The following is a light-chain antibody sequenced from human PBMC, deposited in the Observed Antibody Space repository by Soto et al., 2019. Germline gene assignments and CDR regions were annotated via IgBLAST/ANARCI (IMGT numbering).Light chain of an antibody. V-gene: IGKV3-20*01. CDR3: QQYGTSPLT. CDR1: QTVNSNF. J-gene: IGKJ4*01. Sequence: EVVLTQSPGTLSLSPGERATLYCRSSQTVNSNFLAWYQQKPGQAPRLRIYGVSNRATGIPDRFSGSGSGTDITLTSSRLEPEDFAVYYCQQYGTSPLTVGGGTKVDIK. CDR2: GVS.